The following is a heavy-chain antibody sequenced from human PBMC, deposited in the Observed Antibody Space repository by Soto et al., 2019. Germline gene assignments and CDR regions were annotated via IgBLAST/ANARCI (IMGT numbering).Heavy chain of an antibody. D-gene: IGHD2-8*01. CDR1: GYTFNSYG. J-gene: IGHJ4*02. CDR2: ISVYNGNT. CDR3: ARDGRNGGYFDY. V-gene: IGHV1-18*01. Sequence: QVQLVQSGAEVKKPGASVKVSCKASGYTFNSYGISWVRQAPGQGLEWMGWISVYNGNTNYAQKVQGRVTMTTDTSPSTAYMELRSLRPADTAVYYCARDGRNGGYFDYWGQGTVVTVSS.